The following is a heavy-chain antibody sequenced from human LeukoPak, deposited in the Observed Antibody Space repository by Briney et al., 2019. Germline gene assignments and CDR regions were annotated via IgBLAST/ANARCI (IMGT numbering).Heavy chain of an antibody. CDR2: ISAYNGNT. J-gene: IGHJ3*02. Sequence: ASVKVSCKASGYTFTSYGISWVRQAPGQGLGWMGWISAYNGNTNYAQKLQGRVTMTTDTSTSTAYMELRSLRSDDTAVYYCAREATATDAFDIWGQGTMVTVSS. CDR3: AREATATDAFDI. CDR1: GYTFTSYG. V-gene: IGHV1-18*01.